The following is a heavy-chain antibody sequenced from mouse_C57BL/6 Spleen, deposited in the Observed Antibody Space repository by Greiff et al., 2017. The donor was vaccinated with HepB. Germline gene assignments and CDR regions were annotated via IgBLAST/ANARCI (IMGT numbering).Heavy chain of an antibody. CDR1: GFSFNTYA. CDR3: VRHGWDGYPYAMDY. CDR2: IRSKSNNYAT. D-gene: IGHD2-3*01. J-gene: IGHJ4*01. Sequence: EVKLMESGGGLVQPKGSLKLSCAASGFSFNTYAMNWVRQAPGKGLEWVARIRSKSNNYATYYADSVKDRFTISRDDSESMLYLQMNNLKTEDTAMYYCVRHGWDGYPYAMDYWGQGTSVTVSS. V-gene: IGHV10-1*01.